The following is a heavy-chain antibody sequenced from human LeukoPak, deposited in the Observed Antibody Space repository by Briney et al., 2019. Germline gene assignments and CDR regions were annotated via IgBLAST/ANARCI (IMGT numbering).Heavy chain of an antibody. CDR3: ARRVRGYEFDY. V-gene: IGHV4-39*01. J-gene: IGHJ4*02. CDR1: GGSISSSSYY. Sequence: PSETLSLTCTVSGGSISSSSYYWGWIRQPPGKGLEWIGSIYYSGSTYYNPSLKSRVTISVDTSKNQFSLKLSSVTAADTAVYYCARRVRGYEFDYWGQGTLVTVSS. D-gene: IGHD5-12*01. CDR2: IYYSGST.